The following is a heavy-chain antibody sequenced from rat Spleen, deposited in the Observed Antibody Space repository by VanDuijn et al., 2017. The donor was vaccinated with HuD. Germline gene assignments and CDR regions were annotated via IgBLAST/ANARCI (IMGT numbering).Heavy chain of an antibody. CDR3: TRDNERSYVMDA. J-gene: IGHJ4*01. CDR1: GFTFSNYW. V-gene: IGHV5-58*01. CDR2: INIDGDST. Sequence: EVQLVGAGGGLVQPGRSLKLSCVVSGFTFSNYWMYWFRQAPGKGLEWVSSINIDGDSTYYPDSVKGRFTISRDTAQNTLYLQMNSPRSEDTAIYYCTRDNERSYVMDAWGQGASVTVSS.